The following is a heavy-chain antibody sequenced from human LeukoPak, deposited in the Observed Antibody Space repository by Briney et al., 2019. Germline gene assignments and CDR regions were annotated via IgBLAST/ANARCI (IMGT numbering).Heavy chain of an antibody. D-gene: IGHD3-3*01. V-gene: IGHV3-30-3*01. CDR1: GFTFSSYA. CDR2: ISYDGSNK. Sequence: GGSLRLPCAASGFTFSSYAMHWVRQAPGKGLEWVAVISYDGSNKYYADSVKGRFTISRDNSKNTLYLQMNSLRAEDTAVYYCARDYDFWSGYYQSVDYWGQGTLVTVSS. CDR3: ARDYDFWSGYYQSVDY. J-gene: IGHJ4*02.